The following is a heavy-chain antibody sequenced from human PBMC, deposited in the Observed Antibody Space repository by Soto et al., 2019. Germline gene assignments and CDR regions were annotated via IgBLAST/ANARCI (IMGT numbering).Heavy chain of an antibody. CDR3: ARDGRFKSQLLRPVGMDV. J-gene: IGHJ6*02. CDR1: GYTFTSYG. CDR2: ISAYNGNT. Sequence: ASVKVSCKASGYTFTSYGISWVRQAPGQGLEWMGWISAYNGNTNYAQKLQGRVTMTTDTSTSTAYMELRSLRSDDTAVYYCARDGRFKSQLLRPVGMDVSGQATTVTVSS. D-gene: IGHD2-2*01. V-gene: IGHV1-18*01.